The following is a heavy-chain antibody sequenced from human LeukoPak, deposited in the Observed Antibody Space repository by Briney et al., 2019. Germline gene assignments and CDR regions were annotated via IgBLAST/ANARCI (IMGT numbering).Heavy chain of an antibody. V-gene: IGHV3-48*03. J-gene: IGHJ4*02. CDR2: ISSSGGTK. Sequence: PGRSLRLSCAASGFTFSSYEMNWVRQAPGKGLEWLSYISSSGGTKYYADSVKGRFSISRDNAKNSLYLQMNSLSVEDTAVYYCARAHPSDYWGQGTLVTVSS. CDR3: ARAHPSDY. CDR1: GFTFSSYE.